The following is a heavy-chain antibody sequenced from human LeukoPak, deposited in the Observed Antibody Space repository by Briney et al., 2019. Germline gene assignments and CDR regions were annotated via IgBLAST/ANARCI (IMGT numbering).Heavy chain of an antibody. D-gene: IGHD3-10*01. Sequence: GAALKISKKGSGYSFTNYLIGLGQPLPGKGLGLVGIIHLCGSENNYHPSFQGQVTISADKSISTAYLQWSSLKASDTAMYYCARPRSEGSGSYSQYYYYGMDVWGQGTTVTVSS. V-gene: IGHV5-51*07. CDR3: ARPRSEGSGSYSQYYYYGMDV. CDR1: GYSFTNYL. J-gene: IGHJ6*02. CDR2: IHLCGSEN.